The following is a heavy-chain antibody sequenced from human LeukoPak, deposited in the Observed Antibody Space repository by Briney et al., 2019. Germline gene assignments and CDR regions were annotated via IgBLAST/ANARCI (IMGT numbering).Heavy chain of an antibody. CDR1: GFTFSSYA. CDR2: ISGSGGST. CDR3: ARFPNYYGSGSFPYYYYGMDV. D-gene: IGHD3-10*01. J-gene: IGHJ6*02. V-gene: IGHV3-23*01. Sequence: PGGSLRLSCAASGFTFSSYAMSWVRQAPGKGLEWVSAISGSGGSTYYADSVKGRFTISRDNSKNTLYLQMNSLRAEDTAVYYCARFPNYYGSGSFPYYYYGMDVWGQGTTVTVSS.